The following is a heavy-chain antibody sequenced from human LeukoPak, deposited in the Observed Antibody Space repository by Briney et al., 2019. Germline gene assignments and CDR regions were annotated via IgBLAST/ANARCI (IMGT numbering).Heavy chain of an antibody. CDR2: IYTSGT. J-gene: IGHJ3*02. Sequence: SSETLSLTCTVSGGSISSYYWSWIRQPAGKGLEWIGRIYTSGTNYNPSLKSRVTMSIDTSKNQFSLKLSSVTAADTAVYYCAKYYDFWSGYYDIWGQGTMVTVSS. V-gene: IGHV4-4*07. CDR1: GGSISSYY. CDR3: AKYYDFWSGYYDI. D-gene: IGHD3-3*01.